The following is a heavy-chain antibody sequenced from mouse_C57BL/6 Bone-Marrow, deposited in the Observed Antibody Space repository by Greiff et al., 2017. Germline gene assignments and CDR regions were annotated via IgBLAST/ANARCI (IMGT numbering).Heavy chain of an antibody. Sequence: QVQLQQPGAELVKPGASVKLSCKASGYTFTSYWMQWVKQRPGQGLEWIGEIDPSDSYTNYNQKVKGKATLTVDTSSSTAYLQLSSLTSEDSAVYYCARGITTVVDPLFDYWGQGTTLTVSS. CDR2: IDPSDSYT. D-gene: IGHD1-1*01. CDR3: ARGITTVVDPLFDY. CDR1: GYTFTSYW. J-gene: IGHJ2*01. V-gene: IGHV1-50*01.